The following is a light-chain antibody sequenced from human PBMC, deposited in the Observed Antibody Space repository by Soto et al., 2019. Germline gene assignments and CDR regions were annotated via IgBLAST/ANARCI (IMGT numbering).Light chain of an antibody. J-gene: IGKJ1*01. CDR3: QQYDNWPRT. V-gene: IGKV3-15*01. CDR2: DAS. CDR1: QSVRSN. Sequence: EKVITQSPATLSVSPGERATLSCRASQSVRSNLAWYQQKPGQPPRLLIYDASTRATGIPSRFSGSGSGTEFTLTISSLKSEDFAVYYYQQYDNWPRTFGQGTKVDIK.